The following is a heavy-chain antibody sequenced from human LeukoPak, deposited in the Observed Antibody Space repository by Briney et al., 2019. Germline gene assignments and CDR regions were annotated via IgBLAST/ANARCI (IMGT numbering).Heavy chain of an antibody. V-gene: IGHV3-21*01. J-gene: IGHJ4*02. CDR1: GFTFSSNS. D-gene: IGHD3-22*01. Sequence: PGGSLRLSCEASGFTFSSNSMNWVRQAPGKGLEWVSSISSSSSYIYYADSVKGRFTISRDNAKNSLYLQMNSLRAEDTAVYYCARAGGPYYYDSSGYYFDYWGQGTLVTVSS. CDR3: ARAGGPYYYDSSGYYFDY. CDR2: ISSSSSYI.